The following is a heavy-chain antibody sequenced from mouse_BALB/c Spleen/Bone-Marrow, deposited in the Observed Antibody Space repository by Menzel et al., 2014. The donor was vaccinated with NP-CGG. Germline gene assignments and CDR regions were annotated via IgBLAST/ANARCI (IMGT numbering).Heavy chain of an antibody. CDR2: INPGSGGT. J-gene: IGHJ4*01. D-gene: IGHD2-4*01. Sequence: VMLVESGAELVRPGTSVKVSCKASGYAFTNYLIEWVKQRPGQGLEWIGVINPGSGGTNYNEKFKGKATLTADKSSSTAYMQLSSLTSDDSAVYFCARDGDYDEGYAMGYWGQGTSVTVSS. CDR1: GYAFTNYL. V-gene: IGHV1-54*01. CDR3: ARDGDYDEGYAMGY.